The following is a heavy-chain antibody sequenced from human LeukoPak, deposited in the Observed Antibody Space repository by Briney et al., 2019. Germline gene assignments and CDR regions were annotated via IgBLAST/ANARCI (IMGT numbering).Heavy chain of an antibody. J-gene: IGHJ4*02. V-gene: IGHV3-64*01. CDR2: ISSNGGST. Sequence: GGSLRLSCAASGFTFSSYAMHWVRQAPGKGLEYVSAISSNGGSTYYANSVKGRFTISRDNSKNTLYLQMGSLRAEDMAVYYCARAGGDYYDSSGYSNYWGQGTLVTVSS. D-gene: IGHD3-22*01. CDR1: GFTFSSYA. CDR3: ARAGGDYYDSSGYSNY.